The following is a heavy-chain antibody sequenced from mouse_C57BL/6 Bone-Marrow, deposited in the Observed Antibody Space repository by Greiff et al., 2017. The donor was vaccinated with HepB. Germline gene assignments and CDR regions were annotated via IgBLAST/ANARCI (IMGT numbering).Heavy chain of an antibody. V-gene: IGHV1-55*01. CDR1: GYTFTSYW. D-gene: IGHD1-1*01. CDR3: ARICSSYYYAMDY. J-gene: IGHJ4*01. CDR2: IYPGSGST. Sequence: QVQLQQPGAELVKPGASVKMSCKASGYTFTSYWITWVKQRPGQGLEWIGDIYPGSGSTNYNEKFKSKATLTVDTSSSTAYMQLSSLTSEDSAVYYCARICSSYYYAMDYWGQGTSVTVSS.